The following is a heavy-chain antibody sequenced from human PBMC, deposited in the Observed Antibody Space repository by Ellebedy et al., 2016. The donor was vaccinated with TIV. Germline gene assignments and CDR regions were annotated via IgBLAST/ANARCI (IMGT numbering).Heavy chain of an antibody. J-gene: IGHJ6*02. CDR1: GYTFTSYW. CDR2: IDPTDSYT. D-gene: IGHD1-26*01. V-gene: IGHV5-10-1*01. CDR3: ARSHSLPRAMDV. Sequence: GESLKISCQGSGYTFTSYWITWVRQMPGKGLEWMGRIDPTDSYTNYSPSFQGHVNMSADKSTCTAYLQWSKLQASDTAIYYCARSHSLPRAMDVWGQGTTVTVSS.